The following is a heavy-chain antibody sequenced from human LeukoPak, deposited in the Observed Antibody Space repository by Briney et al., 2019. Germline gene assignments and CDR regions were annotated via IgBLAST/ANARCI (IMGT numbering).Heavy chain of an antibody. CDR2: IIPIIGTP. D-gene: IGHD6-13*01. CDR3: ARAGGSSWFVSLYY. CDR1: GGTFSSHV. J-gene: IGHJ4*02. Sequence: GASVKVACKASGGTFSSHVISWVRQAPGQGLEWIGRIIPIIGTPDYAQKFQGRVTITADKSTNTAYMELTNLKSDDTAVYYCARAGGSSWFVSLYYWGQGTLVTVSS. V-gene: IGHV1-69*04.